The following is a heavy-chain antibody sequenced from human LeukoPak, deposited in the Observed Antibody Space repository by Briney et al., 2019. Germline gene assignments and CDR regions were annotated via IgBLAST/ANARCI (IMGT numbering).Heavy chain of an antibody. J-gene: IGHJ4*02. Sequence: PSETLSLTCAVSGGPFSGYYWTWIRQPPGKGLEWIGDVSHGGSTNYNPSLKSRVTISVDMSKSQFSLRLKDVTAADRAVYFCAGQRGHTVAAFDYWGQGILVSVSS. CDR1: GGPFSGYY. CDR2: VSHGGST. D-gene: IGHD4-23*01. CDR3: AGQRGHTVAAFDY. V-gene: IGHV4-34*01.